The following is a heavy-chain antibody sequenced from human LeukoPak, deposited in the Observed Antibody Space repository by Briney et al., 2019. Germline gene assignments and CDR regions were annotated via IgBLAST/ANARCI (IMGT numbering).Heavy chain of an antibody. CDR1: GDSVSSNSAA. CDR3: AGDPTSGWIGYFDY. V-gene: IGHV6-1*01. Sequence: SQTLSHTCSISGDSVSSNSAAWNWIRQSPSRGLEWLGRTYYRSNWYNDYAVSVKSRITIYPDTSKNQFSLQLSSVTPEDTAVYYCAGDPTSGWIGYFDYWGQGTLVTVSS. CDR2: TYYRSNWYN. J-gene: IGHJ4*02. D-gene: IGHD6-19*01.